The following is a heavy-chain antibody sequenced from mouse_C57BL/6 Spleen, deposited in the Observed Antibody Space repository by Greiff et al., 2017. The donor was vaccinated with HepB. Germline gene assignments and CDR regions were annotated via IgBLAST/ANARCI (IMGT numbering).Heavy chain of an antibody. CDR3: ARHPHYGSSYDLYFDV. V-gene: IGHV5-6*02. J-gene: IGHJ1*03. D-gene: IGHD1-1*01. Sequence: EVMLVESGGDLVKPGGSLKLSCAASGFTFSSYGMSWVRQTPDKRLEWVATISSGGSYTYYPDSVKGRFTISSDNAKNTLYLQMSSLKSEDTAMYYCARHPHYGSSYDLYFDVWGTGTTVTVSS. CDR1: GFTFSSYG. CDR2: ISSGGSYT.